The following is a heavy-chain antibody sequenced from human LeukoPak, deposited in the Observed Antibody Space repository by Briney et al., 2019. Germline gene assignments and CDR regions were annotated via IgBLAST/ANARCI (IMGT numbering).Heavy chain of an antibody. D-gene: IGHD3-10*01. J-gene: IGHJ4*02. CDR2: ISPNNGDT. CDR1: GYTFTDSY. V-gene: IGHV1-2*02. Sequence: ASVKVSCKPSGYTFTDSYIHWVRQAPGVGLQWMGWISPNNGDTKYAEDFQDRVTITRDTSISTAHMELTGLTPDNTAVYYCVRSPIGASAYWGRGTLVTVSS. CDR3: VRSPIGASAY.